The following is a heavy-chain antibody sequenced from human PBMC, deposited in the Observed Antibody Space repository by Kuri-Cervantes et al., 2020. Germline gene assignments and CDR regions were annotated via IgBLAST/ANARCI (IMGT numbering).Heavy chain of an antibody. Sequence: ETLSLTCAASGFTFSSYSMNWVRQAPGKGLEWVSYISSSSSTIYYADSVKGRFTISRDNAKNSLYLQMNSLRDEDTAVYYCARGHHYYDSSGLSPWGQGTLVTVSS. D-gene: IGHD3-22*01. V-gene: IGHV3-48*02. CDR1: GFTFSSYS. CDR2: ISSSSSTI. CDR3: ARGHHYYDSSGLSP. J-gene: IGHJ5*02.